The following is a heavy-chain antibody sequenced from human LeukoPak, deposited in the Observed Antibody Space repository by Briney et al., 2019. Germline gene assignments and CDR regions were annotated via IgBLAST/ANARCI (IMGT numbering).Heavy chain of an antibody. J-gene: IGHJ4*02. CDR2: IKQDGNEK. Sequence: GGSLRLSCAASGFRFNTYWMSWVRQAPGKGLEWVANIKQDGNEKYYADSVKGRFAISRDNAKNSLYLQMNSLRAEDTAVYYCAKGSSSWDLTYFDYWGQGTLVTVSS. CDR3: AKGSSSWDLTYFDY. V-gene: IGHV3-7*03. D-gene: IGHD6-13*01. CDR1: GFRFNTYW.